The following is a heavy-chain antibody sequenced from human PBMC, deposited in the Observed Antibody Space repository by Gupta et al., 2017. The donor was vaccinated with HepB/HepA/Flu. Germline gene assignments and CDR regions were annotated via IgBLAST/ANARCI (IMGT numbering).Heavy chain of an antibody. Sequence: QVQLVESGGGVVQPGRSLRLSCTASGLIFKTYGMHWVRQAPGKGLEWVGVIWYDGSNKYYADSVKGRFTISRDNSKNMLYLQMNSLRAEDTAVYYCTTDRASYFDYWGQGSLVIVSS. J-gene: IGHJ4*02. CDR3: TTDRASYFDY. CDR1: GLIFKTYG. V-gene: IGHV3-33*01. D-gene: IGHD3-16*01. CDR2: IWYDGSNK.